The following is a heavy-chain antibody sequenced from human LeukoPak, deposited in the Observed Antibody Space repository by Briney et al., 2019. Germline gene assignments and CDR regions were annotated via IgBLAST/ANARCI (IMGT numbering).Heavy chain of an antibody. CDR1: GGSISSYY. V-gene: IGHV4-59*01. Sequence: SETLSLTCNVSGGSISSYYWSWIRQPPGKGLEWIGYIYRTGSTNYNPSLKSRVTITPDTSKSQFSLRLTSVTAADTAVYYCAREGTYGWYNWFDPWGQGTLVTVSS. CDR2: IYRTGST. J-gene: IGHJ5*02. D-gene: IGHD6-19*01. CDR3: AREGTYGWYNWFDP.